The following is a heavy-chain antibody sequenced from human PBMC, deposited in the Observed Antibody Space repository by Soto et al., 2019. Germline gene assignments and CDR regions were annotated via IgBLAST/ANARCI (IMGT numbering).Heavy chain of an antibody. CDR3: ARDLDAYNTTGY. J-gene: IGHJ4*02. V-gene: IGHV1-3*01. CDR2: INPGNGKT. D-gene: IGHD1-26*01. CDR1: GYIFTSLA. Sequence: ASLKVSCKASGYIFTSLAIHWVRQAPGQRLEWMGWINPGNGKTKYSQSFQGRVAITRDTSASTAYMELSSLRSEDTAVYFCARDLDAYNTTGYWGQGTLVTVSS.